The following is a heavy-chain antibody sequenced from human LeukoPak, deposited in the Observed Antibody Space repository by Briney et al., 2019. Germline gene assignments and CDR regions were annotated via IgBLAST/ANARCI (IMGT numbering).Heavy chain of an antibody. V-gene: IGHV3-23*01. Sequence: GGSLRLSCVASGFTFGNYAISCVRQAPGKGLEWFLVLTGSGTTYYTDCVQGRFTVSRDNAKNTLFLQMHNLGAEDTAIYYCAKDRRYYYGSGSSLDFWGQGTLVIVSS. CDR1: GFTFGNYA. D-gene: IGHD3-10*01. CDR3: AKDRRYYYGSGSSLDF. CDR2: LTGSGTT. J-gene: IGHJ4*02.